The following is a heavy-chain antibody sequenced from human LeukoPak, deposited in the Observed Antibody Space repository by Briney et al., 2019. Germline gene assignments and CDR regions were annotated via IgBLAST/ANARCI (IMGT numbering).Heavy chain of an antibody. Sequence: SETLSLTCTVSGGSISSYYWSGIRQPPGKGLEWIGYIYYSGSTNYNPSLKSRVTISVDTSKNQFSLKLSSVTAADTAVYYCARHMVRGVLPYYDFDYWGQGTLVTVSS. CDR3: ARHMVRGVLPYYDFDY. CDR1: GGSISSYY. J-gene: IGHJ4*02. V-gene: IGHV4-59*08. CDR2: IYYSGST. D-gene: IGHD3-10*01.